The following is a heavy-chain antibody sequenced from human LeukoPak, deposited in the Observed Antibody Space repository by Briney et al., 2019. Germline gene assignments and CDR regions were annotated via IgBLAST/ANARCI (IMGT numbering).Heavy chain of an antibody. J-gene: IGHJ4*02. CDR1: SGYW. CDR2: IKSDGSIT. Sequence: PGGSLRLSCASFSGYWMHWVRQAPGKGLVWVSRIKSDGSITSYADSVKGRFTISRDNAKNTLYLRMNSLRDEDTAVYYCARGDYFDYWGQGTLVTVSS. CDR3: ARGDYFDY. V-gene: IGHV3-74*01.